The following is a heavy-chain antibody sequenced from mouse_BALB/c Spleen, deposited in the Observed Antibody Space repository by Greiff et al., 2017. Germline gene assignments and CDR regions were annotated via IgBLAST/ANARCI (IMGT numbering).Heavy chain of an antibody. V-gene: IGHV1-82*01. CDR2: IYPGDGDT. CDR3: ARTGSTMITYGAMDY. J-gene: IGHJ4*01. D-gene: IGHD2-4*01. CDR1: GYAFSSSW. Sequence: QVQLQQSGPELVKPGASVKISCKASGYAFSSSWMNWVKQRPGQGLEWIGRIYPGDGDTNYNGKFKGKATLTADKSSSTAYMQLSSLTSVDSAVYYCARTGSTMITYGAMDYWGQGTSVTVSS.